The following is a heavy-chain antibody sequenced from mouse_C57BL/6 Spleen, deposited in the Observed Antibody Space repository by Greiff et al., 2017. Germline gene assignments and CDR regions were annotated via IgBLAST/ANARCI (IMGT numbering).Heavy chain of an antibody. V-gene: IGHV1-76*01. CDR2: IYPGSGNT. J-gene: IGHJ4*01. D-gene: IGHD1-1*01. CDR3: ARRTVYAMDY. CDR1: GYTFTDYY. Sequence: VQLQQSGAELVRPGASVKLSCKASGYTFTDYYINWVKQRPGQGLEWIARIYPGSGNTYYNEKFKGKDTLTAEKSSSTAYMQLSSLTSEVSAVYFCARRTVYAMDYWGQGTSVTVSS.